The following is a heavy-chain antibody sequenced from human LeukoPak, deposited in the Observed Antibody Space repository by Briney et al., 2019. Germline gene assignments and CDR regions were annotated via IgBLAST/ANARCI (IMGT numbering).Heavy chain of an antibody. CDR2: ISSSGNII. CDR1: GFTFSDYY. Sequence: GGSLRLSCAASGFTFSDYYMSWIRQAPGKGLEWVSYISSSGNIINYADSVKGRFTISRDNAKNSLYLQMNSLRAEDTAVYYCARRRVGDYDRHYGMDVWGQGTTVTVSS. CDR3: ARRRVGDYDRHYGMDV. D-gene: IGHD4-17*01. V-gene: IGHV3-11*01. J-gene: IGHJ6*02.